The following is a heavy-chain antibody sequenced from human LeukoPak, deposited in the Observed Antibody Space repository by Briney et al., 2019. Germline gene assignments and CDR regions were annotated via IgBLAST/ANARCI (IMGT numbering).Heavy chain of an antibody. J-gene: IGHJ4*02. CDR1: GDSISSGGHY. V-gene: IGHV4-31*11. D-gene: IGHD1-1*01. Sequence: SQTLSLTCAVSGDSISSGGHYWNWIRQRPGNGLEWIGNIFHTGSTYYNPSLRSRVIISVDTSKSQFSLKLSSVTAAETAVYYCARSPGIWNEYGRLEYWGQGALVTVSS. CDR3: ARSPGIWNEYGRLEY. CDR2: IFHTGST.